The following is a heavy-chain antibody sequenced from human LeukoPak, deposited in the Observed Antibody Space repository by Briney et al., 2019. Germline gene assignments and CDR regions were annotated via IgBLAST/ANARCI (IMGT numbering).Heavy chain of an antibody. Sequence: GGSLRLSCAASRFTFSSYSMNWVRQAPGKGLEWVSYISSSGSTIYYADSVKGRFTISRDNAKNSLYLQMNSLRAEDTAVYYCARDGYSSTYDYWGQGTLVTVSS. CDR2: ISSSGSTI. CDR1: RFTFSSYS. CDR3: ARDGYSSTYDY. V-gene: IGHV3-48*04. D-gene: IGHD6-13*01. J-gene: IGHJ4*02.